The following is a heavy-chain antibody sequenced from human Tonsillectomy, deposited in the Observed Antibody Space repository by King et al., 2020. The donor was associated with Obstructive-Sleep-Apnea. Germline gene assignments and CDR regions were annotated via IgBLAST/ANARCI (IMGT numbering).Heavy chain of an antibody. CDR2: IDSSGTT. J-gene: IGHJ4*02. D-gene: IGHD5-18*01. V-gene: IGHV3-66*01. Sequence: VQLVESGGGLVQPGGSLRLSCAASGFTVSSAYMTWVRQPAGKGLEWVSIIDSSGTTYYADSVKGRFTISRDNSNNTLCLQMNSLRAEDTAVYYCARDVNTVMGGWGQGTLVTVSS. CDR1: GFTVSSAY. CDR3: ARDVNTVMGG.